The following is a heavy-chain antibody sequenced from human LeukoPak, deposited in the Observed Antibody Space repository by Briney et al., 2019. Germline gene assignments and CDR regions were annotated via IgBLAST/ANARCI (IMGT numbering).Heavy chain of an antibody. CDR3: AKNTGQTSEYSYGYDY. CDR1: GFTFSNYA. J-gene: IGHJ4*02. D-gene: IGHD5-18*01. CDR2: ISGNGGST. V-gene: IGHV3-23*01. Sequence: GSLRLSCAASGFTFSNYAVDWLRRAPGKGLECVSTISGNGGSTYYADSVKGRFTISRDNYKNTLYLQMNSLRAEDTALYYCAKNTGQTSEYSYGYDYWGQGTLVTVSS.